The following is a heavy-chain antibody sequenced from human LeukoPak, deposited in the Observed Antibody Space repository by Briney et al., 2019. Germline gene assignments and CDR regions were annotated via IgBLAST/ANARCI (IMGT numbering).Heavy chain of an antibody. Sequence: GGSLRLACAASGFTFNDYGMGWVRQAPGKVLEWVSGINWNGGRTGYADSMKGRFIISRDNAKNSLYLQVNSLRAEDTAVYYCAKERLSTMIVVVLDYWGQGTLVTVSS. CDR1: GFTFNDYG. D-gene: IGHD3-22*01. J-gene: IGHJ4*02. CDR2: INWNGGRT. CDR3: AKERLSTMIVVVLDY. V-gene: IGHV3-20*04.